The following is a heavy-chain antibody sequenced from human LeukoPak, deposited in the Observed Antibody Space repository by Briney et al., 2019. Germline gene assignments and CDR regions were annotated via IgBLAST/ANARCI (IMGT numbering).Heavy chain of an antibody. J-gene: IGHJ3*02. D-gene: IGHD6-19*01. V-gene: IGHV3-74*01. CDR2: INSDGSST. Sequence: GGSLRLSCAASGFTFSSYWMHWVRQAPGKGLVWVSRINSDGSSTSYADSVKGRFTISRDNAKNTLYLQMNSQRAEDTAVYYCARKVTKEWLDVFDAFDIWGQGTMVTVSS. CDR1: GFTFSSYW. CDR3: ARKVTKEWLDVFDAFDI.